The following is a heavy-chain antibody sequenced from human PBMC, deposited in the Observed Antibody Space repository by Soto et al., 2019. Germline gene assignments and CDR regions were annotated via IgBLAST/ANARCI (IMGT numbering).Heavy chain of an antibody. D-gene: IGHD3-3*01. J-gene: IGHJ6*03. CDR1: GFTFSSYS. CDR3: ARGGNYDFWSGYYVFGRSSYYYYYMDV. CDR2: ISSSSSYI. V-gene: IGHV3-21*01. Sequence: GGSLRLSCAASGFTFSSYSMNWVRQAPGKGLEWVSSISSSSSYIYYADSVKGRFTISRDNAKNSLYLQMNSLRAEDTAVYYCARGGNYDFWSGYYVFGRSSYYYYYMDVWGKGTTVTVSS.